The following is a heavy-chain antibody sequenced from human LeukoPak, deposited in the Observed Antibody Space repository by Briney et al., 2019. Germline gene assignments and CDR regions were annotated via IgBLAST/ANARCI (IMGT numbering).Heavy chain of an antibody. CDR3: ARQLRGGGSYKVRYYGMDV. V-gene: IGHV4-39*01. CDR2: IYYSGSA. J-gene: IGHJ6*02. D-gene: IGHD1-26*01. Sequence: SSETLSVTCTVSGGSISSSSYYWGWIRQPPGKGLEWIGSIYYSGSAYYNPSLKSRVTISVDTSKNQFSLKLSSVTAADTAVYYCARQLRGGGSYKVRYYGMDVWGQGTTVTVSS. CDR1: GGSISSSSYY.